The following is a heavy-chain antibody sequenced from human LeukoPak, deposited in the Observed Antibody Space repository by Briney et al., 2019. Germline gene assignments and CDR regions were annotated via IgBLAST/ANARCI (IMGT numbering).Heavy chain of an antibody. Sequence: ASVKVSCKASGYTFTIYGISWVRQAPGQGLEWMGWISAYNGNTNYAQKLQGRVTMTTDTSTSTAYMELRSLRSDDTAVYYCARDTPHYYDSSGNDYWGQGTLVTVSS. D-gene: IGHD3-22*01. CDR1: GYTFTIYG. J-gene: IGHJ4*02. CDR2: ISAYNGNT. CDR3: ARDTPHYYDSSGNDY. V-gene: IGHV1-18*01.